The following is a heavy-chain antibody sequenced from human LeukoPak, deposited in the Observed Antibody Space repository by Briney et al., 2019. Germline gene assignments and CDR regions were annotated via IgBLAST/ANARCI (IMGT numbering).Heavy chain of an antibody. J-gene: IGHJ4*02. Sequence: PGGSLRLSCAVSGFIVSHNYMSWVRQAPGKGLEWVSVIYSGGSTFYADSVKGRFTISRDNSKNTLYLQMQSLRAEDTAVYYCAKGLYYNFWSEYGNWGQGTLVTVSS. V-gene: IGHV3-53*01. CDR3: AKGLYYNFWSEYGN. CDR1: GFIVSHNY. D-gene: IGHD3-3*01. CDR2: IYSGGST.